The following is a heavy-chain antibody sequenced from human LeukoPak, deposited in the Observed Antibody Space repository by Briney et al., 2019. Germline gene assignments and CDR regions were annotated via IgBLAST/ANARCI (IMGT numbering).Heavy chain of an antibody. CDR1: GDSISNGAYY. CDR3: ARASYYDFWSGYYTRLLDYYYYMDV. Sequence: TLSLTCSVSGDSISNGAYYWSWIRQHPGKGLEWIGYIYYSGSTYYNPSLKSRVTISVDTSKNQFSLKLSSVTAADTAVYYCARASYYDFWSGYYTRLLDYYYYMDVWGKGTTVTVSS. CDR2: IYYSGST. J-gene: IGHJ6*03. V-gene: IGHV4-31*03. D-gene: IGHD3-3*01.